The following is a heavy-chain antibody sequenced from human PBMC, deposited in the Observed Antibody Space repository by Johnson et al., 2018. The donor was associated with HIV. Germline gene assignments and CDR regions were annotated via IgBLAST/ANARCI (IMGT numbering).Heavy chain of an antibody. V-gene: IGHV3-30*04. CDR3: ARDRGYYDSSVGDAFDI. CDR1: GFTFSSYA. J-gene: IGHJ3*02. Sequence: QVQLVESGGGVVQPGRSLRLSCAASGFTFSSYAMHWVRQAPGKGLEWVAVISYDGSNKCYADSVKGRFTISRDNSKNTLYLQMNSLRAEDTAVYYCARDRGYYDSSVGDAFDIWGHGTMVTVSS. D-gene: IGHD3-22*01. CDR2: ISYDGSNK.